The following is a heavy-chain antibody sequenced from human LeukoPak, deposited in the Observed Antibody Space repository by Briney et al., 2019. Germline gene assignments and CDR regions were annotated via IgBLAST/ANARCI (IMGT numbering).Heavy chain of an antibody. CDR1: GFTFSSFA. CDR3: AKGALGDTAMAPSDY. Sequence: QPGGSLRLSCAASGFTFSSFAMNWVRQAPGKGLEWVSSISASGGSRHYADAVKGRFTISRDTSKKMSYLHMSSLRADDTAVYYCAKGALGDTAMAPSDYWGQGTLVTVSS. J-gene: IGHJ4*02. D-gene: IGHD5-18*01. CDR2: ISASGGSR. V-gene: IGHV3-23*01.